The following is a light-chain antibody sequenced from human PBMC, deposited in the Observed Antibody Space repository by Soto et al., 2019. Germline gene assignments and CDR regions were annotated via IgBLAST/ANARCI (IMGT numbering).Light chain of an antibody. CDR3: QQVINYPIT. V-gene: IGKV1-5*01. J-gene: IGKJ5*01. CDR1: QTISSW. Sequence: DLQMTQSPSPLACHVGDRVTITCRASQTISSWLAWYQQKPGKAPKLLIYDASALEGGVPSRFSGSGSGTDFTLAISSLQPEDFATYYCQQVINYPITFGQGTRLEI. CDR2: DAS.